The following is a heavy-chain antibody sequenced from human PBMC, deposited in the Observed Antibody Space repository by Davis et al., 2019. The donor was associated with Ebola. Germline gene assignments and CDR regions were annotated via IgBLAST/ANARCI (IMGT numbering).Heavy chain of an antibody. CDR2: ISYDGSNK. J-gene: IGHJ4*02. D-gene: IGHD1-1*01. CDR3: ARDTGIQLWQYYFDY. V-gene: IGHV3-30-3*01. CDR1: GFTFSNYA. Sequence: GESLKISCAASGFTFSNYAMHWVRQAPGKGLEWVAIISYDGSNKYYTDTVKGRFTISRDNSKNTLYLQMNSLRNEDTALYYCARDTGIQLWQYYFDYWGQGTLVTVSS.